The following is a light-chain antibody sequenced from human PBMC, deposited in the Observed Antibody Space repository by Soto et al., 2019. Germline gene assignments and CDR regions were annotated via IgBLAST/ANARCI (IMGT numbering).Light chain of an antibody. CDR2: KAS. V-gene: IGKV1-5*03. Sequence: DIQMTQSPSTLSASVGDRVTITCRASQSISSWLAWYQQKPVKAPKRLIYKASSLESGVPSRFSGSGSGTEFTLTISSLQPDDFATYYCQQYNSYSRTFGQGTKVEIK. CDR3: QQYNSYSRT. J-gene: IGKJ1*01. CDR1: QSISSW.